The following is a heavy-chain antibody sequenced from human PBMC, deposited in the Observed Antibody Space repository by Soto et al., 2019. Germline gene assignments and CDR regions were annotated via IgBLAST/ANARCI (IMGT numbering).Heavy chain of an antibody. CDR3: AKDNWSYVQ. CDR2: MNPNDGDT. Sequence: QAQLVQSGAEAKRPGTAVKVSCKVSGYTFTNYFHWIRPAPGQELEGMGWMNPNDGDTEYARKIQGRVTLTRDTSITTAYMELSSLTSVNTAVYYCAKDNWSYVQWGQATLVTVSS. D-gene: IGHD1-26*01. CDR1: GYTFTNY. V-gene: IGHV1-2*02. J-gene: IGHJ4*02.